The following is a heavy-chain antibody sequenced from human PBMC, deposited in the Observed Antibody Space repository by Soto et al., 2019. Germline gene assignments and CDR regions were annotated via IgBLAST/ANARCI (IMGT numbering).Heavy chain of an antibody. Sequence: SLRLSCAASGFTFTTYAMNWVRQAPGQGLEWVAMVSSDGTNKNYADSVKGRFTVSRDNSKNTLWLQMDSLRAEDTAVYYCARDPDGGQWLFNYWGQGSLVTVSS. CDR3: ARDPDGGQWLFNY. D-gene: IGHD6-19*01. CDR2: VSSDGTNK. J-gene: IGHJ4*02. CDR1: GFTFTTYA. V-gene: IGHV3-30*12.